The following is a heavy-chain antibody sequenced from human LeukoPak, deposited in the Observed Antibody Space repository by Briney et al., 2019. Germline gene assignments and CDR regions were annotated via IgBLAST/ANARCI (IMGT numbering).Heavy chain of an antibody. Sequence: PSETLSLTCTVSAGSISSSSYYCGWLRQPPGKGLEWIGSIYYSGSTYYNPCLKSRVTISVDTAKNKLTLKLSSVTAADTAVYYCARHVPIRYGSGSYYNSPTFDYWGQGTLVTVSS. J-gene: IGHJ4*02. CDR3: ARHVPIRYGSGSYYNSPTFDY. D-gene: IGHD3-10*01. CDR2: IYYSGST. V-gene: IGHV4-39*01. CDR1: AGSISSSSYY.